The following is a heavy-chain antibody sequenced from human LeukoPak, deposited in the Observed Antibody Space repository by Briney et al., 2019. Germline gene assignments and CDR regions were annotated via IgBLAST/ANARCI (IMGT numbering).Heavy chain of an antibody. CDR3: ARVRIGQQLDKYYYYAMDV. CDR2: INPNSGGT. D-gene: IGHD6-13*01. J-gene: IGHJ6*02. V-gene: IGHV1-2*02. CDR1: GYTFTDYY. Sequence: ASVKVSCKTSGYTFTDYYMHWVRQAPGQRLEWMGWINPNSGGTNYAQKFQGRVTMTTDTSISTAYMEVSRLRSDDTAVYYCARVRIGQQLDKYYYYAMDVWGQGTTVTVSS.